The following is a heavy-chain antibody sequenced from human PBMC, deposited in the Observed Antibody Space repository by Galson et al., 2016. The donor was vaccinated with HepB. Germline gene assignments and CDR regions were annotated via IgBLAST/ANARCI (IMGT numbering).Heavy chain of an antibody. CDR3: AREVAGNVDY. Sequence: SVKVSCKASGYTFTTYALHWVRQAPGQRLEWMGCINAGNGDTKFSQKFQGRVTMTRDTSTSTVYMELSSLTSEDTAVYYCAREVAGNVDYWGQGTLVTVSS. V-gene: IGHV1-3*01. CDR1: GYTFTTYA. J-gene: IGHJ4*02. D-gene: IGHD6-19*01. CDR2: INAGNGDT.